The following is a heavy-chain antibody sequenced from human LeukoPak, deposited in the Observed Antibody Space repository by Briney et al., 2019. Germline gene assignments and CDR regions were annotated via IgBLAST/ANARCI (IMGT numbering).Heavy chain of an antibody. J-gene: IGHJ4*02. V-gene: IGHV3-23*01. Sequence: PGGSLRLSCAASGFTFSSYAMSWVRQAPGKGLEWVSGISGSGCSTYYADSVKGRFTISRDNSKNTLYLQMNSLRAEDTAVYYCARALTDYDFWSGYYSSAEYYFDCWGQGTLVTASS. CDR3: ARALTDYDFWSGYYSSAEYYFDC. CDR2: ISGSGCST. CDR1: GFTFSSYA. D-gene: IGHD3-3*01.